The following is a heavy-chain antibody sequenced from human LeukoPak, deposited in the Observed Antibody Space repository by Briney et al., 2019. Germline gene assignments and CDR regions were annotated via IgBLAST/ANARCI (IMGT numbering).Heavy chain of an antibody. D-gene: IGHD1-14*01. V-gene: IGHV3-21*04. CDR1: GFTFSSYS. CDR2: ISSSGRLM. J-gene: IGHJ6*02. CDR3: ARDTNNGLDV. Sequence: GGSLRLSCAASGFTFSSYSMNSVRHAPGKGMEWFSHISSSGRLMQYADSVRGRFTITRDNAHNFMSLQMNNLKPEDTAVYYCARDTNNGLDVWGRGTTVTVS.